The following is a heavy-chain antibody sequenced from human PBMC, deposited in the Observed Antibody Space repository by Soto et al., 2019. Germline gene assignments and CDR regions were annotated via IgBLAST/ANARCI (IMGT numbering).Heavy chain of an antibody. CDR2: INHSGST. V-gene: IGHV4-34*01. D-gene: IGHD6-19*01. Sequence: KTXETLSLSASVYSGSFSGYYWSWIRQPPGKGLDWIGEINHSGSTSYNPSLKSRVTISLDTSKNQFSLKLSSVTAADTAVYYCARAVVAGTRGGYFDDWGQGTLVTVSS. J-gene: IGHJ4*02. CDR1: SGSFSGYY. CDR3: ARAVVAGTRGGYFDD.